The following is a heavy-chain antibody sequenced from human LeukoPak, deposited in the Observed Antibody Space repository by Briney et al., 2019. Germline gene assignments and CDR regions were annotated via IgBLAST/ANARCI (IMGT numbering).Heavy chain of an antibody. CDR2: IKEDGSET. CDR1: GFIFKKYW. V-gene: IGHV3-7*01. CDR3: ARETPRRGETRDGYR. D-gene: IGHD5-24*01. J-gene: IGHJ4*02. Sequence: PGGSLRLSCVASGFIFKKYWMNWVRQVPGKGLECLANIKEDGSETYYADSVKGRFTISRDNPKNLLFLQLNSLRVEDTAVYYCARETPRRGETRDGYRWGQGTVVTVSS.